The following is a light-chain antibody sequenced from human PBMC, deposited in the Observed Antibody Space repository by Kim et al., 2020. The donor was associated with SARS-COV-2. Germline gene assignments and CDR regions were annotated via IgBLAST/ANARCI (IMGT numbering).Light chain of an antibody. V-gene: IGKV3-15*01. Sequence: EIVMTQSPATLSVSPGERATLSCRASQSVGSFLAWYQQKPGQAPRLLIYGASTRATGIPARFSGSGFGTEFTLTISSLQSEDFAVYYCQQYNSWRTFGQGTKVEIK. CDR2: GAS. CDR3: QQYNSWRT. J-gene: IGKJ1*01. CDR1: QSVGSF.